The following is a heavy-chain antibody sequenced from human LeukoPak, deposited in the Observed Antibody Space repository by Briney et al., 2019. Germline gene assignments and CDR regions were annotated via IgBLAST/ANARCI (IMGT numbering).Heavy chain of an antibody. V-gene: IGHV3-30-3*01. D-gene: IGHD3-16*02. J-gene: IGHJ4*02. CDR1: GFTFSSYA. CDR3: ARDGQLYYDYVWGSYLDY. CDR2: ISYDGSNK. Sequence: GRSLRLSCAASGFTFSSYAMHWVRQAPGKGLEWVAVISYDGSNKCYADSVRGRFTISRDNSKNTLYLQMNSLRAEDTAVYYCARDGQLYYDYVWGSYLDYWGQGTLVTVSS.